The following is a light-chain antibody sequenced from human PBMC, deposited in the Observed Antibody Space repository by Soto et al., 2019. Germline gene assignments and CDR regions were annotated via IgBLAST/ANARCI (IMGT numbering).Light chain of an antibody. V-gene: IGKV1-5*01. CDR2: DAS. J-gene: IGKJ1*01. CDR3: QQYNSYRT. Sequence: DIQMTQSPSTMSAYVGDIVTITCRASQSISSWLAWYQQKPGKAPKLLIYDASSLESGAPSRFSGSGSGTEFTLTISRLQPDDFATYYCQQYNSYRTFGHGTKGDLK. CDR1: QSISSW.